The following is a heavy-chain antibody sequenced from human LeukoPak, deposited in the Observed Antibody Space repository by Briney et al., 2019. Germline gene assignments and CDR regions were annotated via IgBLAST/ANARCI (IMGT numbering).Heavy chain of an antibody. CDR2: IKQDGSEK. D-gene: IGHD6-13*01. CDR3: ARDAGSSWS. Sequence: GGSLRLSCAASGFTVSSNYMSWVRQAPGKGLEWVANIKQDGSEKYYVDSVKGRFTISRDNAKNSLYLQMNSLRAEDTAVYYCARDAGSSWSWGQGTLVTVSS. J-gene: IGHJ5*02. CDR1: GFTVSSNY. V-gene: IGHV3-7*01.